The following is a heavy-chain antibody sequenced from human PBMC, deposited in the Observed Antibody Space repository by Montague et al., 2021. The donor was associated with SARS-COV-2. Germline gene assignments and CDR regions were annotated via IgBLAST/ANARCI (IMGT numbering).Heavy chain of an antibody. V-gene: IGHV4-61*02. CDR1: GDSTTSGFYY. CDR2: IHTSGST. Sequence: TLSLTCAVSGDSTTSGFYYWSWLRQPAGRGLEWIGRIHTSGSTNYNPSLKTRVTISLGRSKNQFSLILSSVTAADTAVYFCARDFDWQQDPSTDYFHYGMDVWGQGTTVIVSS. CDR3: ARDFDWQQDPSTDYFHYGMDV. J-gene: IGHJ6*02. D-gene: IGHD3-9*01.